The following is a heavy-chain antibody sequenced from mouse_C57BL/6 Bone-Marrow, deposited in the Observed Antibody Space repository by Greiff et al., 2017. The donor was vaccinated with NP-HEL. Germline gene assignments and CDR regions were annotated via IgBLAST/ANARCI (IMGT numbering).Heavy chain of an antibody. CDR3: VGPFAY. CDR2: IDPSDSYT. V-gene: IGHV1-59*01. CDR1: GYTFTSYW. D-gene: IGHD2-14*01. J-gene: IGHJ3*01. Sequence: QVQLQQSGAELVRPGTSVKLSCKASGYTFTSYWMHWVKQRPGHGLEWIGVIDPSDSYTNYNQKFKGKATLTVDTSSSTAYMQLSSLTSEDSAVYYCVGPFAYWGQGTLVTVSA.